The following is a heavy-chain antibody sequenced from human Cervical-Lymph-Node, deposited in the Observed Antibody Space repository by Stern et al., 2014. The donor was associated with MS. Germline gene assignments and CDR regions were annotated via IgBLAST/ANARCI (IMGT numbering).Heavy chain of an antibody. CDR1: GFTFRNAH. D-gene: IGHD5-12*01. CDR2: ISTGGNYI. J-gene: IGHJ6*02. V-gene: IGHV3-21*01. CDR3: TKGYAHLDV. Sequence: VPLVESGGGLAKPRGSLRLSCAASGFTFRNAHMNWVRQAPGMGLQWVSSISTGGNYIFYADSVKGRFTISRDNAKGSVDLQMDSLRVQDTAVYYCTKGYAHLDVWGQGTTVTVSS.